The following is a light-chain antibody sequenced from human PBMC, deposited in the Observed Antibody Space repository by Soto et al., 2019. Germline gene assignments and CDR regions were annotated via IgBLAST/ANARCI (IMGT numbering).Light chain of an antibody. Sequence: IVLTQSPGTLSLSPGERATLSCRASQSISSNYLAWYQQKPGQAPRLLIYDASSRATGIPDRFSGSGSATDFTLTISRLEPEDFAVYYCQQYDNWPSWTFGQGTKVEIK. J-gene: IGKJ1*01. CDR1: QSISSNY. CDR2: DAS. V-gene: IGKV3-20*01. CDR3: QQYDNWPSWT.